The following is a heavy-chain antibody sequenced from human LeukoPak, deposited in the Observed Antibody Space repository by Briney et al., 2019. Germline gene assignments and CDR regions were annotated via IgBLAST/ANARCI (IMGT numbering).Heavy chain of an antibody. CDR3: AKNQNYDILSGYINDQ. Sequence: VGCLRLSSAASGFTFSSYAMSSGRQAPGKGLGWVSAISGSGGSTYSADSVKGGVTISRDNSKNTLYMRMNRLRDAETAVYYIAKNQNYDILSGYINDQWGQGTLVTVSS. D-gene: IGHD3-9*01. CDR2: ISGSGGST. V-gene: IGHV3-23*01. CDR1: GFTFSSYA. J-gene: IGHJ4*02.